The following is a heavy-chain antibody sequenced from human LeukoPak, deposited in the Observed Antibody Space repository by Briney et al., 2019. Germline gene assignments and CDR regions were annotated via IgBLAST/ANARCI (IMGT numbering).Heavy chain of an antibody. CDR3: ASRYVPNYYYGMDV. V-gene: IGHV4-30-4*01. Sequence: SETLSLTCTVSGGSISSGDYCWSWIRQPPGKGLEWIGYIYYSGSTYYNPSLKSRVTISVDTSKNQFSLKLSSVTAADTAVYYCASRYVPNYYYGMDVWGQGTTVTVSS. CDR1: GGSISSGDYC. CDR2: IYYSGST. D-gene: IGHD3-16*01. J-gene: IGHJ6*02.